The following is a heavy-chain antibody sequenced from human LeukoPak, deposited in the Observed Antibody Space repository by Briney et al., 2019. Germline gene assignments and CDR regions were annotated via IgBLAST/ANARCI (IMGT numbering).Heavy chain of an antibody. CDR1: GGSISDYY. J-gene: IGHJ2*01. CDR2: IYYGGST. Sequence: SETLSLTCSVSGGSISDYYWTWIRQPPGKGLEWIGIIYYGGSTNYNPSLKSRVTISVHTSRNQVSLELNSVTAADTAVYYCARHTPNEVIAFNWYFDLWGRGTLLTVSS. D-gene: IGHD2-21*01. CDR3: ARHTPNEVIAFNWYFDL. V-gene: IGHV4-59*08.